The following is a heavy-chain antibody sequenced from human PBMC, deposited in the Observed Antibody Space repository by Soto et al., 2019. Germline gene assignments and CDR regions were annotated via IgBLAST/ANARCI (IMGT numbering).Heavy chain of an antibody. V-gene: IGHV3-23*01. CDR2: ISGSGTTT. CDR1: GFTFTTYA. Sequence: EVQLLESGGGLVQPGGSLRLSCAASGFTFTTYAINWVRQAPGNGLEWVSGISGSGTTTYYADSVKGRFSVSRDNSKNTVFLQMNSLRVEDTAVYYCARGRIAAAGARYYFDYWGQGALVTVSS. D-gene: IGHD6-13*01. J-gene: IGHJ4*02. CDR3: ARGRIAAAGARYYFDY.